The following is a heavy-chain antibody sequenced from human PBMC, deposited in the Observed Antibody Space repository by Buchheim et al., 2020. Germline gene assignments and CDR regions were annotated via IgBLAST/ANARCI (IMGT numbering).Heavy chain of an antibody. D-gene: IGHD1-1*01. V-gene: IGHV3-30*18. CDR1: GFTFSNYG. CDR3: AKDLEARSYYYYGMDV. CDR2: ISYDGSNK. J-gene: IGHJ6*02. Sequence: QVQLVESGGGVVQPGTSLRLSCAASGFTFSNYGMHWVRQAPGKGLEWVAVISYDGSNKYYADSVKGRFTISRDNSKNTLYLQMNSLRAEDTAVYYCAKDLEARSYYYYGMDVWGQGTT.